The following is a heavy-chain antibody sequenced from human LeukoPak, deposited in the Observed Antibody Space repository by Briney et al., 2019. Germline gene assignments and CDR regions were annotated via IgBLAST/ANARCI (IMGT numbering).Heavy chain of an antibody. CDR2: VRASGDTT. CDR1: GFTFRNHA. D-gene: IGHD5-12*01. J-gene: IGHJ4*02. V-gene: IGHV3-23*01. CDR3: AREFAFGNILTTIKRGIDY. Sequence: GGYLRISCVASGFTFRNHAMTWVRQTPEKGLNWVSTVRASGDTTYSADSVQGRFSISIDNSNSIVYLEMNSLRVEDTAVYYCAREFAFGNILTTIKRGIDYWGQGSLVIVSS.